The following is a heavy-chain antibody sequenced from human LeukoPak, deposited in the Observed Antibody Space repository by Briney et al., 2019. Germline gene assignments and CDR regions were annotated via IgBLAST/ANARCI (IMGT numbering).Heavy chain of an antibody. V-gene: IGHV3-48*03. Sequence: GGSLRLSCAASGFTFSNYEMNWVRQAPGKGLEWVSYISGSGKNIYYADSVKGRFTISRDNAKNSLYLQMNSLRAEDTGVYYCARDTHYYGSGSPAFDIWGQGTMVTVSS. J-gene: IGHJ3*02. CDR3: ARDTHYYGSGSPAFDI. CDR1: GFTFSNYE. CDR2: ISGSGKNI. D-gene: IGHD3-10*01.